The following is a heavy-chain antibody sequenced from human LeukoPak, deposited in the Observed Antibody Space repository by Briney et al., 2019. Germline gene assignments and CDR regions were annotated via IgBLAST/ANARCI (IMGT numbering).Heavy chain of an antibody. Sequence: GGSLGLSCAASGFTFSRYWMSWVRQAPGKGLEWVANIKQDGSEKYYVDSVKGRFTISRDNAKNSLYLQVNSLRAEDTAVYYCARVVGWDSSGYYSPSYFDHWGQGILVTVSS. CDR1: GFTFSRYW. J-gene: IGHJ4*02. CDR3: ARVVGWDSSGYYSPSYFDH. CDR2: IKQDGSEK. V-gene: IGHV3-7*05. D-gene: IGHD3-22*01.